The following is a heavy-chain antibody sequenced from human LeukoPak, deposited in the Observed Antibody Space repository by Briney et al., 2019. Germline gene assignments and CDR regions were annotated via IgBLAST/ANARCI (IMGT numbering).Heavy chain of an antibody. J-gene: IGHJ5*02. CDR2: IGAYNGNT. CDR1: GYTFTSYG. CDR3: ARVNPSEYYDFWSGYYTPPYNWFDP. D-gene: IGHD3-3*01. V-gene: IGHV1-18*01. Sequence: ASVKVSCKASGYTFTSYGISWVRQAPGQGLEWMGWIGAYNGNTNYAQKLQGRVTMTTDTSTSTAYMELRSLRSDDTAVYYCARVNPSEYYDFWSGYYTPPYNWFDPWGQGTLVTVSS.